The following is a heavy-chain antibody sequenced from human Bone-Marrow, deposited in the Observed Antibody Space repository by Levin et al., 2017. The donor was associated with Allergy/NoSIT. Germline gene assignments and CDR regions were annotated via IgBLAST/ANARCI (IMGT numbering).Heavy chain of an antibody. CDR3: ARGRLMVRGVLDY. V-gene: IGHV4-34*01. CDR1: GGSFSGYY. J-gene: IGHJ4*02. CDR2: INHSGST. D-gene: IGHD3-10*01. Sequence: SETLSLTCAVYGGSFSGYYWSWIRQPPGKGLEWIGEINHSGSTNYNPSLKSRVTISVDTSKNQFSLKLSSVTAADTAVYYCARGRLMVRGVLDYWGQGTLVTVSS.